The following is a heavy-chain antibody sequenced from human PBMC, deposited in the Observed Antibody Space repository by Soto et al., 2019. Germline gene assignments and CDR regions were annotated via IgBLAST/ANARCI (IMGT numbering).Heavy chain of an antibody. CDR1: GGSISSYY. CDR2: IYYSGST. D-gene: IGHD1-26*01. Sequence: SETLSLTCTVSGGSISSYYWSWIRQPPGKGLEWIGYIYYSGSTNYNPSLKSRVTISVDTSKNQFSLKLSSVTAADTAVYYSARSYSGSYYYYYMDVWGKGTTVTVSS. V-gene: IGHV4-59*01. J-gene: IGHJ6*03. CDR3: ARSYSGSYYYYYMDV.